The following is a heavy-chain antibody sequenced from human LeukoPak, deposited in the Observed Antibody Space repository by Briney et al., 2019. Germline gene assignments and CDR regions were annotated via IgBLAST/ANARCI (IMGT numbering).Heavy chain of an antibody. J-gene: IGHJ5*02. V-gene: IGHV3-23*01. D-gene: IGHD2-15*01. CDR3: ARGADGVSSNSRGWFDP. CDR1: GFTFSNYA. Sequence: PGGSLRLSCAASGFTFSNYAMRWVRQAPGKGLEWVSGISGSGDSTYYADSVKGRFTISRDNARNSLYLQMNTLRAEDTAVYSCARGADGVSSNSRGWFDPWGQGTLVTVSS. CDR2: ISGSGDST.